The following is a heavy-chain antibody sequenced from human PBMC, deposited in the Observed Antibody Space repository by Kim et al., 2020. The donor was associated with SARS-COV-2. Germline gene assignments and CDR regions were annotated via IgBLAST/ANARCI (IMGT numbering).Heavy chain of an antibody. CDR2: IDGGGSTT. CDR3: AKADYSDYDPYFLDS. Sequence: GGSLRLSCAASGFIFSNYAMAWVRQAPGKGLEWVSSIDGGGSTTHFIDSAKGRFTISRDNSRNTLSLQMGSLRPEDTAMYFCAKADYSDYDPYFLDSWG. V-gene: IGHV3-23*01. CDR1: GFIFSNYA. J-gene: IGHJ5*01. D-gene: IGHD4-17*01.